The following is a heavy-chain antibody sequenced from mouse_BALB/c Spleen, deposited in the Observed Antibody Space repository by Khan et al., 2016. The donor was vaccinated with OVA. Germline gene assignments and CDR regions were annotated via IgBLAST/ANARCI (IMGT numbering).Heavy chain of an antibody. V-gene: IGHV2-6-4*01. CDR3: ARAKYMYDGYYAMDY. CDR1: GFSLSRYN. D-gene: IGHD2-14*01. J-gene: IGHJ4*01. Sequence: QVQLQQSGPGLVAPSQSLSITCTVSGFSLSRYNIHWVRQPPGKGLEWLGMIWGGGGTDYNSTLKSRLSITKDNSKSQVFLKMNSLQTDDSAIYFCARAKYMYDGYYAMDYWGQGTSVTGSS. CDR2: IWGGGGT.